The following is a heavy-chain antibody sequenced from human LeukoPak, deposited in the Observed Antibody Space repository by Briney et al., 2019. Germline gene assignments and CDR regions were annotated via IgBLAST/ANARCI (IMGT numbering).Heavy chain of an antibody. J-gene: IGHJ3*02. D-gene: IGHD6-19*01. Sequence: SETLSLTCTVSGGSISGYYWSWIRQPPGKGLEWIGYIYYSGSTNYNPSLKSRVTISVDTSKKKFSLKLSSVTAADTAVYYCARWLGDAFDIWGQGTMVTVSS. CDR2: IYYSGST. CDR3: ARWLGDAFDI. CDR1: GGSISGYY. V-gene: IGHV4-59*08.